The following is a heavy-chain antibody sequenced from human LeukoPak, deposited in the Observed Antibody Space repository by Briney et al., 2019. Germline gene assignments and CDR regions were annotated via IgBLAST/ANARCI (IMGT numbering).Heavy chain of an antibody. Sequence: PSETLSLTCTVSSGSISSYYWSWIRQPAGKGPEWIGRILTSGSTNYNPSLQSRVTMSVDTSKNQFSLKLNSMTAADTAVYYCAREFSYGSNGRGFDYWGQGTLVTVSS. J-gene: IGHJ4*02. CDR2: ILTSGST. CDR3: AREFSYGSNGRGFDY. D-gene: IGHD4-17*01. CDR1: SGSISSYY. V-gene: IGHV4-4*07.